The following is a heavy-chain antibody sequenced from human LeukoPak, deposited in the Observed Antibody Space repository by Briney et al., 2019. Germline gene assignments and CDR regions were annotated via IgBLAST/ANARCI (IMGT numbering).Heavy chain of an antibody. J-gene: IGHJ4*02. CDR3: ACIAARGPKDFDY. CDR2: IIPIFGTA. CDR1: GGTFSSYA. V-gene: IGHV1-69*05. Sequence: SVKVSCKASGGTFSSYAISWVRQAPGQGLEWMGGIIPIFGTANYAQKFQGRVTITTDESTSTAYMELSSLRSEDTAVYYCACIAARGPKDFDYWGQGTLVTVSS. D-gene: IGHD6-6*01.